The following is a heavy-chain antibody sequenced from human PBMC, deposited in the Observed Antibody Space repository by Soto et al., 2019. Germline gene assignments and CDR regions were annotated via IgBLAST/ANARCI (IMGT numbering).Heavy chain of an antibody. CDR1: GFSLSTSGVG. CDR3: AHSITIFGVVIRQWFDP. CDR2: IYWDDDK. J-gene: IGHJ5*02. V-gene: IGHV2-5*02. D-gene: IGHD3-3*01. Sequence: QITLKESGPTLVKPTQTLTLTSTFSGFSLSTSGVGVGWIRQPPGKALEWLALIYWDDDKRYSPSLKSRLTITKDTSKNQVVLTMTNMDPVDTATYYCAHSITIFGVVIRQWFDPWGQGTLVTVSS.